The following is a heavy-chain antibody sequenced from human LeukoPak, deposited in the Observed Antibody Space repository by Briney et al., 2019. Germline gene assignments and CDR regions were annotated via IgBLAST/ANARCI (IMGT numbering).Heavy chain of an antibody. Sequence: SETLSLTCAVYGGSFSGYYWSWIRQPPGKGLEWIGEINHSGSTNYNPSLKSQVTISVDTSKNQFSLKLSSVTAADTAVYYCARGARSPYSSSWYNYWSQGTLVTVSS. CDR1: GGSFSGYY. D-gene: IGHD6-13*01. J-gene: IGHJ4*02. CDR2: INHSGST. V-gene: IGHV4-34*01. CDR3: ARGARSPYSSSWYNY.